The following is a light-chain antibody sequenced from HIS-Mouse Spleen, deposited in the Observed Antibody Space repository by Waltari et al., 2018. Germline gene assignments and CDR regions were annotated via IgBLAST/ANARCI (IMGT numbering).Light chain of an antibody. J-gene: IGLJ2*01. CDR1: ALPKQY. Sequence: SYELTQPPSVSVSPGQTARITCSGDALPKQYAYWYQQKQGQAPVLVIYKDSERPSGLPERFAGSSSGTTVTLTISGVQAEDEADYYCQSADSSGTYVVFGGGTKLTVL. CDR3: QSADSSGTYVV. CDR2: KDS. V-gene: IGLV3-25*03.